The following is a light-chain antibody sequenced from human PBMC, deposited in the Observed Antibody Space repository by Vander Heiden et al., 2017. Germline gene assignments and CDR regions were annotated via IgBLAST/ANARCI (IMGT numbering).Light chain of an antibody. J-gene: IGLJ1*01. CDR2: GNS. CDR1: SSNIGAGYD. CDR3: QYYDSSLSGYV. V-gene: IGLV1-40*01. Sequence: QSVLTQPPSASGAPGQRVTISCTGSSSNIGAGYDVHWYQQLPGTAPKLLIYGNSNRPSGVPDRFSGSKSGTSASLDITGLQAEDEADYYCQYYDSSLSGYVFGTGTKLTVL.